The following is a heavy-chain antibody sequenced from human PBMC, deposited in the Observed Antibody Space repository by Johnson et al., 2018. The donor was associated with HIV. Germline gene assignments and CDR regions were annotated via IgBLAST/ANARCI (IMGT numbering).Heavy chain of an antibody. V-gene: IGHV3-30*02. CDR2: IRYDGSNK. D-gene: IGHD3-10*01. CDR3: AKAPGQITLGAFDF. Sequence: QVQLVESGGGLVKPGGSLRLSCVASGFTFSSYDMHWVRQAPGKGLEWVAFIRYDGSNKYYANSVKGRFTISRDNSKNTLYLQMGSLRAEDMAVYYCAKAPGQITLGAFDFWGQGTMVTVSS. J-gene: IGHJ3*01. CDR1: GFTFSSYD.